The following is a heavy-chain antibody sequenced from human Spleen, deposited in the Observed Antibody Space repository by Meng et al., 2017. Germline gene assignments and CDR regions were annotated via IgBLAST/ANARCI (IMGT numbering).Heavy chain of an antibody. CDR2: INHSGST. D-gene: IGHD4-11*01. V-gene: IGHV4-34*01. CDR3: ARGPTTMAHDFDY. J-gene: IGHJ4*02. Sequence: QVQLQQWCAGMLKPSETLSLRGVVSGGSFSDYYWSWIRQPPGKGLEWIGEINHSGSTNYNPSLESRATISVDTSQNNLSLKLSSVTAADSAVYYCARGPTTMAHDFDYWGQGTLVTVSS. CDR1: GGSFSDYY.